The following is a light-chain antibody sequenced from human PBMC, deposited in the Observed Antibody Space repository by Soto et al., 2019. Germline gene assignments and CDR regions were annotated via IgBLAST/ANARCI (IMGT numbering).Light chain of an antibody. J-gene: IGKJ5*01. V-gene: IGKV1-39*01. CDR1: QTISGY. CDR2: AAS. CDR3: QQSYATPIT. Sequence: IQITQSPSSLSAYVGDRVTITCRTSQTISGYLNWYQQKPGTAPKLVIYAASTLESGVPSRFSGSGSGTDFTLTISSLQPEDFATYFCQQSYATPITFGQGTRLEIK.